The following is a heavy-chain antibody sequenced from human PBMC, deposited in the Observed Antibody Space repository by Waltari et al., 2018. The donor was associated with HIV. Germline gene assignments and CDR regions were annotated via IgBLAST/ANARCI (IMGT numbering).Heavy chain of an antibody. V-gene: IGHV3-30*18. CDR2: KSYEGSNK. J-gene: IGHJ6*02. CDR1: GFTFSAYG. Sequence: QVQLVESGGGVVQPGRSLRLSCAASGFTFSAYGMHWVRQAPGNGLEWVAVKSYEGSNKYYADSVKGRFTISRDNSKNTLYLQMNSLRAEDTAVYYCAKDQPLTGYFYFYYGMDVCGQGTTVTVSS. D-gene: IGHD1-20*01. CDR3: AKDQPLTGYFYFYYGMDV.